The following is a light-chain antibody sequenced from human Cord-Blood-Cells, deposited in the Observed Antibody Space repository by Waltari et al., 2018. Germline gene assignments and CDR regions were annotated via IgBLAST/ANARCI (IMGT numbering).Light chain of an antibody. Sequence: DIVMTQSPDSLAVSLGERATINCKSSQSVLYSSNNKNYFSWYQQKPGQPPQLLIYWASTRESGGPDRFSGSGSVTDFILTISSLQAEDVAVYYCQQYYSTPYTFGQGTKLEIK. CDR1: QSVLYSSNNKNY. CDR3: QQYYSTPYT. J-gene: IGKJ2*01. CDR2: WAS. V-gene: IGKV4-1*01.